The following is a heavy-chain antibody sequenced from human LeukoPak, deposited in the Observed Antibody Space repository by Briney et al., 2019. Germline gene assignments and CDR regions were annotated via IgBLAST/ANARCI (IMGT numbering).Heavy chain of an antibody. D-gene: IGHD2-2*01. Sequence: GASVTVSFTASGYTFTIYGISWVRQAPGQGLEWMGWISAYNGKTNYVQKLQGRVTMTTDTSTSTAYMELRSLRSDDTAVYYCARGRLKMIVVVPAAHYGMDVWGQGTTVTVSS. CDR1: GYTFTIYG. J-gene: IGHJ6*02. CDR3: ARGRLKMIVVVPAAHYGMDV. V-gene: IGHV1-18*01. CDR2: ISAYNGKT.